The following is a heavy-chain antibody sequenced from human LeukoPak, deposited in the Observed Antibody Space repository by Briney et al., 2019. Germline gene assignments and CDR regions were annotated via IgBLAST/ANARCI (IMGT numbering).Heavy chain of an antibody. D-gene: IGHD5-12*01. V-gene: IGHV4-59*01. CDR1: LGSISSYY. CDR2: IYYSGRT. Sequence: SETLSPTCTLSLGSISSYYWSWIRQPPGQGLKCIGYIYYSGRTNYNPSLKSRVTKSVDTSKNQFSLNLSSVTAADTAVYYCAAYSGYELDWFDPWGQGTLVTVSS. CDR3: AAYSGYELDWFDP. J-gene: IGHJ5*02.